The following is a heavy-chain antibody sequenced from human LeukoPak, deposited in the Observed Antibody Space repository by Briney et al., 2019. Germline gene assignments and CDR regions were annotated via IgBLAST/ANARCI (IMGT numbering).Heavy chain of an antibody. D-gene: IGHD6-19*01. CDR3: ATQDSSVEI. CDR1: GYTFTIFG. V-gene: IGHV1-18*01. J-gene: IGHJ4*02. Sequence: ASVKVSCKGSGYTFTIFGIHWVRQAPGQGLEWMGWINPYNGNTNYAQNLQRRVTMTTDTSTSTTYMELRSLRSDDTAVYYCATQDSSVEIWGPGTMVTVSS. CDR2: INPYNGNT.